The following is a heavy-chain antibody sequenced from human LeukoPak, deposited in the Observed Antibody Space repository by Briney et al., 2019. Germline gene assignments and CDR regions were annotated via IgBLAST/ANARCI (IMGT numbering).Heavy chain of an antibody. CDR3: ARAYYYDSSGYPYYFDY. J-gene: IGHJ4*02. V-gene: IGHV5-51*01. CDR1: GYRFTSYW. Sequence: GESLKISCEGSGYRFTSYWIGWVRQMPGEGLEWMGIIHPGDSDTRYSPSFQGQVTISADTSISTAYLQWSSLKASDTAMYYCARAYYYDSSGYPYYFDYWGQGTLVTVSS. CDR2: IHPGDSDT. D-gene: IGHD3-22*01.